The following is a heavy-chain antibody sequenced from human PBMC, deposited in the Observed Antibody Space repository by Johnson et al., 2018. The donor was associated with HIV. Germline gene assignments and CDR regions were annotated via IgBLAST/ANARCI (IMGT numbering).Heavy chain of an antibody. V-gene: IGHV3-74*02. CDR3: ARGFEQLDDAFDI. D-gene: IGHD1-1*01. CDR1: GFTFSSYD. Sequence: VQLVESGGGLVQPGGSLRLSCAASGFTFSSYDMHWVRQAPGKGLVWVSRINSDRSSTSYADSVKGRFTISIDNAKNTLYLQMNSLRAEDTAVYYCARGFEQLDDAFDIWGQGTVVAVSS. J-gene: IGHJ3*02. CDR2: INSDRSST.